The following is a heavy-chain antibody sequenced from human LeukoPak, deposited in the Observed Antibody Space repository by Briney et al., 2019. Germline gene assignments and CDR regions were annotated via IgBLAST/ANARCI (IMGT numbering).Heavy chain of an antibody. Sequence: GGSLRLSCAASGFTLSDYYMSWIRQAPGKGLEWVSGIVGSGVTTYYADSVKGRFTISRDNSKSTLYLHMNGLRFEDTAIYYCARDERWIQFNYWGQGTLVTVSS. CDR2: IVGSGVTT. J-gene: IGHJ4*02. V-gene: IGHV3-23*01. D-gene: IGHD5-18*01. CDR3: ARDERWIQFNY. CDR1: GFTLSDYY.